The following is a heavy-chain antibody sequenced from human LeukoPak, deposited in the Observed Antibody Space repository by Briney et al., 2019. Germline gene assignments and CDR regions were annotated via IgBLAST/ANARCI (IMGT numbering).Heavy chain of an antibody. CDR3: ARSPSPYSSGWYFDY. D-gene: IGHD6-19*01. CDR2: TYQRSKWYN. Sequence: SQTLSLTCAISGDSVSINSAAWNWIRQSPLRGLEWLVRTYQRSKWYNDYAVSVKSRITINPDISKNQFSLQLNSVTPEDTAVYYCARSPSPYSSGWYFDYWGQGTLVTVSS. J-gene: IGHJ4*02. CDR1: GDSVSINSAA. V-gene: IGHV6-1*01.